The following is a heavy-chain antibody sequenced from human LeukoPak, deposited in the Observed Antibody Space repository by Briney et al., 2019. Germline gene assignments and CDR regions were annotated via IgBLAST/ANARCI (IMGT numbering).Heavy chain of an antibody. J-gene: IGHJ4*02. Sequence: SGGSLILSCAASGFTFSSYSMNWVRQAPGKGLEWVSSISSSSSYIYYADSVKGRFTISRDNAKNSLYLQMNSLRAEDTAVYYCARRAGSGSYYSPHFDYWGQGTLVTVSS. CDR2: ISSSSSYI. V-gene: IGHV3-21*01. CDR1: GFTFSSYS. D-gene: IGHD3-10*01. CDR3: ARRAGSGSYYSPHFDY.